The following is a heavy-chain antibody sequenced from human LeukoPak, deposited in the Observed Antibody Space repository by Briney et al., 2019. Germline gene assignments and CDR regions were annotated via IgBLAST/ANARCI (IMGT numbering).Heavy chain of an antibody. J-gene: IGHJ4*02. CDR2: ITTSNYI. CDR1: GFTFSSHS. D-gene: IGHD2-15*01. CDR3: VREQARGGSFDY. V-gene: IGHV3-21*01. Sequence: NPGGSLRLSCVVSGFTFSSHSVNWVRQAPGKGLEWVLSITTSNYIFYADSVKGRFTISRDNAKNSLYLQMNGLRAEDTAVYYCVREQARGGSFDYWGQGTLVTVSS.